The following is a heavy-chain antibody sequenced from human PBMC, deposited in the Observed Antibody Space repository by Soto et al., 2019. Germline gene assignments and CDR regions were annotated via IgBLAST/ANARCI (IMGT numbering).Heavy chain of an antibody. D-gene: IGHD1-1*01. Sequence: QVHLVQSGAEVKKPGASVKVSCKGSGYGFTTYGITWVRQAPGQGLEWMAWISAHNGNTNYAQKLQGRVTVTRDTSTITAYMELRSLRSDDTAVYYGARGRYGDYWGQGARFTGSS. J-gene: IGHJ4*02. CDR3: ARGRYGDY. CDR1: GYGFTTYG. V-gene: IGHV1-18*01. CDR2: ISAHNGNT.